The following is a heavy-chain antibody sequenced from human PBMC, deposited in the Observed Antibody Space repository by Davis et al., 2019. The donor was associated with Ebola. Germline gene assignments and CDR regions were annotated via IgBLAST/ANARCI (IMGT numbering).Heavy chain of an antibody. V-gene: IGHV3-21*01. CDR3: AREFKLIAST. D-gene: IGHD3-22*01. Sequence: GGSLRLSCAATGFTFSTYSMSWVRQAPGQGLEWVSSISSDSDYIYYADSAKGRFTISRDNAKNSLYLQMNSLRAEDTAVYYCAREFKLIASTWGQGTLVTVSS. J-gene: IGHJ5*02. CDR2: ISSDSDYI. CDR1: GFTFSTYS.